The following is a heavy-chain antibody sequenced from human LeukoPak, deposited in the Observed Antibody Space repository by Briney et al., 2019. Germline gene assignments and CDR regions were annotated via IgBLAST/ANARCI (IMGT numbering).Heavy chain of an antibody. CDR2: IIPILGIA. D-gene: IGHD3-22*01. CDR1: GGTFSSYA. J-gene: IGHJ4*02. Sequence: SVKVSCKASGGTFSSYAISWVRQAPGQGLEWMGRIIPILGIANYAQKFQGRVTITADKSTSTAYVELSSLRSEDTAVYYCARLEEYYYDSSGYEYFDYWGQGTLVTVSS. CDR3: ARLEEYYYDSSGYEYFDY. V-gene: IGHV1-69*04.